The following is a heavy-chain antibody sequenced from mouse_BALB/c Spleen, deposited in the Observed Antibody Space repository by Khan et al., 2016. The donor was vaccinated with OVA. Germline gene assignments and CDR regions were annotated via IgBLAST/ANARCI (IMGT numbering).Heavy chain of an antibody. CDR2: ISSGGDYT. CDR1: GFTFSSYS. Sequence: EVKLVESGGDLVKPGGSLKLSCAASGFTFSSYSMSWVRQTPDKRLEWVASISSGGDYTYYPDSVKGRFTISRDNAKNTLYLQMSDLKSEDTAIDYCAENLTGSFAYWGQGTLVTVSA. D-gene: IGHD4-1*01. CDR3: AENLTGSFAY. V-gene: IGHV5-6*01. J-gene: IGHJ3*01.